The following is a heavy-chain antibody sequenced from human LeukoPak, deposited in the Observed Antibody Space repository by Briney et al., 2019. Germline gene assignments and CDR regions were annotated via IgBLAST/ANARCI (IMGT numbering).Heavy chain of an antibody. V-gene: IGHV4-59*08. Sequence: SGTVSLTCTVSGGSISSNYWSWMRQPPGKGLEWIGYFYYSGSTTYNPSLKSRVTISVDTSRNQFSLKLSSVTAADTAIYYCARHEGVTGYYPLDYWGQGTLVTVSS. CDR3: ARHEGVTGYYPLDY. CDR1: GGSISSNY. D-gene: IGHD3-9*01. CDR2: FYYSGST. J-gene: IGHJ4*02.